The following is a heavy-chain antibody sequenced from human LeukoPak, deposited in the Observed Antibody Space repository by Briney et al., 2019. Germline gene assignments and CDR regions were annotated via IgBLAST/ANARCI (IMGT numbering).Heavy chain of an antibody. CDR3: ARDVEDSIGYYCDRDYYYYGMVV. CDR1: GYTFTSYG. D-gene: IGHD3-22*01. Sequence: ASVKVSCKASGYTFTSYGISWVRQAPGQGLEWMGWISAYNGNTNYAQKLQGRVTMTTDTSTSTAYMELRSLRSDDTAVYYCARDVEDSIGYYCDRDYYYYGMVVWGQGTTVTVSS. CDR2: ISAYNGNT. V-gene: IGHV1-18*01. J-gene: IGHJ6*02.